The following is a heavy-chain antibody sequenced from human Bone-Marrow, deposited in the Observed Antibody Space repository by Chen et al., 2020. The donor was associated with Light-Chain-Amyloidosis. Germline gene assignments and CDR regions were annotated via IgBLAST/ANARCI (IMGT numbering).Heavy chain of an antibody. CDR2: ISGSGGSR. V-gene: IGHV3-23*04. D-gene: IGHD3-9*01. Sequence: EVQLVESGGGLLQRGGSLRLSCAASGFAFSSYAMSWVRQAPGKGLEWVSTISGSGGSRYDGDSVKGRLTISGDNSKNALFLQMNSLRAEDTAVYYCAEDISYDDILPGYPADAFDIWGQGTMVTVSS. CDR1: GFAFSSYA. CDR3: AEDISYDDILPGYPADAFDI. J-gene: IGHJ3*02.